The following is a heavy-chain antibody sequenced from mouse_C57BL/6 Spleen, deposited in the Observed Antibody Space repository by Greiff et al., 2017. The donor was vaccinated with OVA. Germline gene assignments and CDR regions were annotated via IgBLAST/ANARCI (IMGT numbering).Heavy chain of an antibody. D-gene: IGHD1-1*01. Sequence: QQSCKASGYTFTSYWMHWVKQRPGRGLEWIGRIDPNSGGTKYNEKFKSKATLTVDKPSSTAYMQLSSLTSEDSAVYYCARDYYEGWYFDVWGTGTTVTVSS. CDR2: IDPNSGGT. J-gene: IGHJ1*03. CDR1: GYTFTSYW. V-gene: IGHV1-72*01. CDR3: ARDYYEGWYFDV.